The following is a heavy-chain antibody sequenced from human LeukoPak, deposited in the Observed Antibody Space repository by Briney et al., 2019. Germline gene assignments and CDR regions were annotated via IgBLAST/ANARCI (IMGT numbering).Heavy chain of an antibody. CDR3: ARGDNADY. J-gene: IGHJ4*02. Sequence: ASVKVSCKASGYTFASYDINWVRQAPGQGLEWMGWINPNSGGTRFAQKFQGRVTMTRDTSISTAYMELTRLRSDDTAVYYCARGDNADYWGQGTLVTVSS. D-gene: IGHD2-21*01. CDR2: INPNSGGT. V-gene: IGHV1-2*02. CDR1: GYTFASYD.